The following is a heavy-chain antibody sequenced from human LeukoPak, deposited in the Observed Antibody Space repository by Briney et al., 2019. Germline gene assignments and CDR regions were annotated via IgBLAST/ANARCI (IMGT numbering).Heavy chain of an antibody. J-gene: IGHJ3*02. CDR3: ARNDFWDAFDI. V-gene: IGHV4-38-2*02. CDR1: GYSISSGYY. CDR2: IYHSGST. Sequence: SETLSLTCTVSGYSISSGYYWGWIRQPPGKGLEWIGSIYHSGSTYYNPSLKSRVTISVDTSKNQFSLKLSSVTAADTAVYYCARNDFWDAFDIWGQGTMVTVSS. D-gene: IGHD3-3*01.